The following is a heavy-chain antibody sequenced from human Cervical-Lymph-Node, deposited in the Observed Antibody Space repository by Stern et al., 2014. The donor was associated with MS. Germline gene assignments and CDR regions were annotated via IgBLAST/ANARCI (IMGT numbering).Heavy chain of an antibody. CDR1: GFAFNSYG. V-gene: IGHV3-30*03. CDR3: VRGLRGSYPFDY. D-gene: IGHD3-10*01. Sequence: VQLVESGAGVVQPEGSLRLSCAASGFAFNSYGMHWVRQAPGQGLEWVTVISYDGSKKFYADSVKGRFTIFRDNSENALYVQMHSLRPEDTAVYYCVRGLRGSYPFDYWGQGTLVTVSS. J-gene: IGHJ4*02. CDR2: ISYDGSKK.